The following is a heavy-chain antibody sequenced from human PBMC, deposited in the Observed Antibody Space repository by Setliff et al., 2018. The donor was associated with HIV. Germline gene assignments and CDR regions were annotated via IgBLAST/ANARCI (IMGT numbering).Heavy chain of an antibody. J-gene: IGHJ6*03. Sequence: ASVKVSCKASGYAFTSYGISWVRQAPGQGLEWVAWISPYNDNTNYAQKLQGRVTMTTDTSTSTAYMELRSLRSDDTAVYYCARDLGYCSSTSCYGSDYYMDVWGKGTTVTVSS. CDR3: ARDLGYCSSTSCYGSDYYMDV. CDR2: ISPYNDNT. D-gene: IGHD2-2*01. V-gene: IGHV1-18*01. CDR1: GYAFTSYG.